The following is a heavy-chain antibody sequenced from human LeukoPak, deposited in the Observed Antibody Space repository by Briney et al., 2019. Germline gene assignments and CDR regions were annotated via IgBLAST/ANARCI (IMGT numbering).Heavy chain of an antibody. Sequence: GGSLRLSCAASGFTFSSYAMSWVRQAPGKGLEWVSSISSSSSYIYYADSVKGRFTISRDNAKNSLYLQMNSLRAEDTAVYYCARGGLGELVDYWGQGTLVTVSS. CDR2: ISSSSSYI. D-gene: IGHD3-10*01. CDR1: GFTFSSYA. J-gene: IGHJ4*02. V-gene: IGHV3-21*01. CDR3: ARGGLGELVDY.